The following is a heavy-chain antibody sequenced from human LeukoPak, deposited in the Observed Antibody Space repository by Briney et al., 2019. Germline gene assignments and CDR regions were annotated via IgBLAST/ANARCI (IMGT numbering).Heavy chain of an antibody. CDR2: ISGSGGST. D-gene: IGHD6-19*01. J-gene: IGHJ5*02. CDR3: AREGPKQWLGDSDWFDP. CDR1: GFTFSSYA. V-gene: IGHV3-23*01. Sequence: GGSLRLSCAASGFTFSSYAMSWVRQAPGKGLEWVSGISGSGGSTYCADSVKGRFTISRDNSKNTLSLQMNSLRAEDTAVYYCAREGPKQWLGDSDWFDPWGQGTLVTVSS.